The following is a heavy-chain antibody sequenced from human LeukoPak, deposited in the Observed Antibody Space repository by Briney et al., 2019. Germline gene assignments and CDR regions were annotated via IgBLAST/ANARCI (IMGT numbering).Heavy chain of an antibody. J-gene: IGHJ4*02. Sequence: PSETLSLTCTVSGYSISSGYYWGWIRQPPGKGLEWIGSIYHSGSTYYNPSLKSRVTISVDTSKNQFSLKLSSVTAADTAVYYCARDADDSSGYYEWGQGTLVTVSS. V-gene: IGHV4-38-2*02. D-gene: IGHD3-22*01. CDR3: ARDADDSSGYYE. CDR2: IYHSGST. CDR1: GYSISSGYY.